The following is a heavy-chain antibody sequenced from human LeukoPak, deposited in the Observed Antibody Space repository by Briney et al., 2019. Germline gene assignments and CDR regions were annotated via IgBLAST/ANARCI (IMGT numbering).Heavy chain of an antibody. V-gene: IGHV1-18*01. CDR1: GYTFTTYG. D-gene: IGHD4-17*01. CDR3: ARTTVTTPYYFDY. CDR2: ISAHNGDT. J-gene: IGHJ4*02. Sequence: ASVKVSCKASGYTFTTYGISWVRQAPGQGLEWMGWISAHNGDTNYAQKLQGRVTMTTDTSTSTAYMELRSLRSDDTAVYYCARTTVTTPYYFDYWGQGTLVTVSS.